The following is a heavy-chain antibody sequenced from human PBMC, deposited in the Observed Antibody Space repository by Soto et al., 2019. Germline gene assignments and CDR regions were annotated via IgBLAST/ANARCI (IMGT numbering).Heavy chain of an antibody. Sequence: SGPTLVNPPQTLTLTCTFSGFSLGTSRMCVSWIRQPPGKALEWLALIDWDDDKYYSTSLKNMLTISKDTSKNQVVLTMTNMDPVDTATYYCARIRTTYYDILTGYPNYYYYGMDVWGQGTTVTVSS. CDR2: IDWDDDK. D-gene: IGHD3-9*01. CDR1: GFSLGTSRMC. J-gene: IGHJ6*02. V-gene: IGHV2-70*01. CDR3: ARIRTTYYDILTGYPNYYYYGMDV.